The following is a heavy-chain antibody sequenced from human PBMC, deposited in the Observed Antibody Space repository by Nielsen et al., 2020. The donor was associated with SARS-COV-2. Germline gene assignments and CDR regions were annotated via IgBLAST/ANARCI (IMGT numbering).Heavy chain of an antibody. Sequence: GESLKISCAASGFTVSSNYMSWVRQAPGKGLEWVSVIYSGGSTYYADSVKGRFTISRDNSKNTLYLQMNSLRAEDTAVYYCASGENWFDYWGQGTLVTVSS. J-gene: IGHJ4*02. CDR2: IYSGGST. V-gene: IGHV3-53*01. CDR1: GFTVSSNY. CDR3: ASGENWFDY. D-gene: IGHD1-1*01.